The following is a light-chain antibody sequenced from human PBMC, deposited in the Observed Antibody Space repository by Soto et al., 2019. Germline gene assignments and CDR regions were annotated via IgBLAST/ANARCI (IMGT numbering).Light chain of an antibody. Sequence: VMTHSPATLSVSPGERATLSCRASQSVSNNLAWYQQKPGQAPRLLIYGASTRATAIPARFSGSGSGTEFTLTISSLQSEDFAVYFCQQYDNWPYTFGQGTKLDIK. CDR1: QSVSNN. CDR3: QQYDNWPYT. J-gene: IGKJ2*01. CDR2: GAS. V-gene: IGKV3-15*01.